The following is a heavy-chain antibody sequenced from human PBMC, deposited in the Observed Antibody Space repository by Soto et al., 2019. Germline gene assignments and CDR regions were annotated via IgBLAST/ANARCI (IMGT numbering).Heavy chain of an antibody. Sequence: GGSLRLSCAASGFTFSSYAMHWVRQAPGKGLEYVSAISSNGGSTYYANSVKGRFTISRDNSKNTLYLQMGSLRAEDMAVYYCARGNYDILTGYYIPFDYWGQGTLVTVSS. J-gene: IGHJ4*02. CDR3: ARGNYDILTGYYIPFDY. D-gene: IGHD3-9*01. V-gene: IGHV3-64*01. CDR1: GFTFSSYA. CDR2: ISSNGGST.